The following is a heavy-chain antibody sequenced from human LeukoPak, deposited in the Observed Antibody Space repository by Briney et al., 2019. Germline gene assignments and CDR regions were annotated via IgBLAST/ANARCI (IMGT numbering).Heavy chain of an antibody. Sequence: GGSLRLSCAASGFTFSSYWMHWVRQAPGKGLVLVSRINSDGSSTSYTDSVKGRFTTPRDNAKNTLYLQMNSLRAEETAVYYCARDQRYYYDSSGYLANAFDIWGQGTMVTVSS. CDR3: ARDQRYYYDSSGYLANAFDI. J-gene: IGHJ3*02. V-gene: IGHV3-74*01. CDR1: GFTFSSYW. D-gene: IGHD3-22*01. CDR2: INSDGSST.